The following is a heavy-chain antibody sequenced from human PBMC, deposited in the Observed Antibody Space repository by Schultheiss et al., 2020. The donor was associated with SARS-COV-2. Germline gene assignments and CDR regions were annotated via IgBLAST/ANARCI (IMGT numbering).Heavy chain of an antibody. Sequence: GGSLRLSCAASGFTFSSYEMNWVRQAPGKGLEWVAVIWYDGSNKYYADSVKGRFTISRDNSKNTLYLQMNSLKTEGTAVYYCTTEDRYSSTGWGQGTLVTVSS. J-gene: IGHJ4*02. CDR2: IWYDGSNK. D-gene: IGHD6-19*01. CDR1: GFTFSSYE. V-gene: IGHV3-33*08. CDR3: TTEDRYSSTG.